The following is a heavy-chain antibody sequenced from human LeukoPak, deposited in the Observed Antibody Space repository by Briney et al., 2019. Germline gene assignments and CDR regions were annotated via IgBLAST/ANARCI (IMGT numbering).Heavy chain of an antibody. V-gene: IGHV4-4*07. Sequence: KPSETLSLTCTVSGGSISSYYRSWIRQPAGKGPEWIGRINVSGNTNYNPSLKSRVTMSVDTSKNQFSLKLSSVTAADTAVYYCVRDWNDVENWFDPWGQGTLVTVSS. CDR1: GGSISSYY. D-gene: IGHD1-1*01. CDR2: INVSGNT. J-gene: IGHJ5*02. CDR3: VRDWNDVENWFDP.